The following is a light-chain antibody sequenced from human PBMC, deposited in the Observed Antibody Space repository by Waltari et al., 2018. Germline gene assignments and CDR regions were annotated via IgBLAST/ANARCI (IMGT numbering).Light chain of an antibody. Sequence: EIVLTQSPATLSLSPGERATLSCRASQSVSSYLAWYQQKPGQAPSLLIYYASNRATGIPARFSGSGSGTDFTLTISSLEPEDFAVYYCQQRSNWPPDTFGPGTKVDIK. CDR3: QQRSNWPPDT. CDR1: QSVSSY. V-gene: IGKV3-11*01. CDR2: YAS. J-gene: IGKJ3*01.